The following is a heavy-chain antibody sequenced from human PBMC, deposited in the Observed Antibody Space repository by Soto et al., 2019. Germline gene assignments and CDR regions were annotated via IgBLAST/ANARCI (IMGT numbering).Heavy chain of an antibody. CDR3: ASLNFDISTGSSAFDL. J-gene: IGHJ3*01. D-gene: IGHD3-9*01. Sequence: PSETLSLTCTVSGGSISGYYWSWIRQSPEKGLEYIGYISYSGSTNYNPSLKSRVTTSLDTSKNQFSLKLSSVTAADTAIYYCASLNFDISTGSSAFDLWGQGTMVTVSS. CDR2: ISYSGST. CDR1: GGSISGYY. V-gene: IGHV4-59*08.